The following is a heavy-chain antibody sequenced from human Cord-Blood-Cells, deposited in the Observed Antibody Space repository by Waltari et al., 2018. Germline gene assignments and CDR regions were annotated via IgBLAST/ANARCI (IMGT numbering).Heavy chain of an antibody. J-gene: IGHJ4*02. CDR2: IYYSGST. Sequence: QLQLPESGPGLVKPSVTLSLTCTFPGGSISSSSYYWGWIRQPTGKGLAWIGSIYYSGSTYYNPSLKSRVTISVDTSKNQFSLKLSSVTAADTAVYYCARLSGWYSSGWNYFDYWGQGTLVTVSS. V-gene: IGHV4-39*07. CDR3: ARLSGWYSSGWNYFDY. CDR1: GGSISSSSYY. D-gene: IGHD6-19*01.